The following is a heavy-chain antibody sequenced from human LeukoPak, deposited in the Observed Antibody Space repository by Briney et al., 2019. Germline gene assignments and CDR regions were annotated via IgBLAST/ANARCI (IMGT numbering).Heavy chain of an antibody. V-gene: IGHV4-39*02. J-gene: IGHJ6*02. CDR1: GGSISSSNYY. CDR3: AREVVRGRSYYYYGMDV. Sequence: PSETLSLTCTVSGGSISSSNYYWGWIRQPPGKGLEWIGAIYYSGSTYYSPSLKSRVTISVDPSKNQFSLKLSSVTAADTAVYYCAREVVRGRSYYYYGMDVWGQGTTVTVSS. CDR2: IYYSGST. D-gene: IGHD3-10*01.